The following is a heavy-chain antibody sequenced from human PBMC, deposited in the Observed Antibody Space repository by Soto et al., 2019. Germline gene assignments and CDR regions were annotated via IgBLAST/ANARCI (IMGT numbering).Heavy chain of an antibody. Sequence: EVQLVESGGALVQPGGSLRLSCAVSGFTFNNYWMSLVRQAPGKGLEWVANIKQDGNEKYYVDSVKGRFTISRDNAKNSLYLQMNSLRAEDTAVYYCTRITSLAGVYWGQGTLVTVSS. D-gene: IGHD3-10*01. J-gene: IGHJ4*02. CDR3: TRITSLAGVY. CDR1: GFTFNNYW. V-gene: IGHV3-7*05. CDR2: IKQDGNEK.